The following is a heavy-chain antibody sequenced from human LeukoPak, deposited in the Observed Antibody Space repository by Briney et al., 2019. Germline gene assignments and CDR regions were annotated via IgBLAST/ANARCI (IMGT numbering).Heavy chain of an antibody. CDR1: GFTFSNAW. D-gene: IGHD3-22*01. Sequence: PGGSLRLSCAASGFTFSNAWMSWVRQAPGKGLEWVGRIKSKTDGGTTDYAAPVKGRFTISRDDSKNTLYLQMNSLKTEDTAVYYCTTKAGYYLLFDYWGQGTLVTVSS. CDR2: IKSKTDGGTT. V-gene: IGHV3-15*01. CDR3: TTKAGYYLLFDY. J-gene: IGHJ4*02.